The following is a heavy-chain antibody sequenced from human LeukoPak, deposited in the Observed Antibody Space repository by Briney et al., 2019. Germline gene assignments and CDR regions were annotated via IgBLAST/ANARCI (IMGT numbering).Heavy chain of an antibody. D-gene: IGHD4/OR15-4a*01. CDR2: ISSSSSTI. CDR1: GFIFSSYS. V-gene: IGHV3-48*01. CDR3: ARRAGAYSHPYDY. J-gene: IGHJ4*02. Sequence: GGSLRLSCAASGFIFSSYSMNWVRQAPGKGLEWVSYISSSSSTIYYTDSVKGRFTISRDNAKNSLYLQMNSLRAEDTAVYYCARRAGAYSHPYDYWGQGTLVTVSS.